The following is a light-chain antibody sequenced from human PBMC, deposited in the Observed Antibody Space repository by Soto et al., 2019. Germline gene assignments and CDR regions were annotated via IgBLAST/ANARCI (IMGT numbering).Light chain of an antibody. Sequence: DIQVTQSPPTLSASVGDRVTITCRASQTISTWMAWYQQKPGKAPKLLVYDASTLQSGVASRFSGSGSGAEFTLTISSLQPDDFATYYCQQYNSYSLWTFGQGTKVDI. CDR1: QTISTW. V-gene: IGKV1-5*01. CDR3: QQYNSYSLWT. CDR2: DAS. J-gene: IGKJ1*01.